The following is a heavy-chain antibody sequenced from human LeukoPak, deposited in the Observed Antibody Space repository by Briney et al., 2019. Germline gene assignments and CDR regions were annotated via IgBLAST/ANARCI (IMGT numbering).Heavy chain of an antibody. CDR2: IFYSGST. J-gene: IGHJ2*01. CDR3: ARRTYKISRGTAYGYWYFDL. Sequence: KTSETLSLTCTVSGDSISSGSYYWGWIRQPPGKGLEWIGSIFYSGSTFYNPSLKSRVTISVDTSKNQFSLRLTSMTAADTAVYYCARRTYKISRGTAYGYWYFDLWGRGTLVTVSS. CDR1: GDSISSGSYY. V-gene: IGHV4-39*01. D-gene: IGHD1-1*01.